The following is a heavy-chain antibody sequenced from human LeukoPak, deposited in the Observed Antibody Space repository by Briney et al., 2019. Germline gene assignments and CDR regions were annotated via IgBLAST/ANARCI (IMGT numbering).Heavy chain of an antibody. V-gene: IGHV3-23*01. Sequence: AGGSLRLSCAASGFTFSSSAMNWVRQAPGKGLEWVSSISGSRGGTYYAASVKGRFTISRDNSKNTLYLQMNSLRAEDTAIYYGAKGSSAVGGGLHADYWGQGTLVTVSS. D-gene: IGHD6-13*01. J-gene: IGHJ4*02. CDR1: GFTFSSSA. CDR2: ISGSRGGT. CDR3: AKGSSAVGGGLHADY.